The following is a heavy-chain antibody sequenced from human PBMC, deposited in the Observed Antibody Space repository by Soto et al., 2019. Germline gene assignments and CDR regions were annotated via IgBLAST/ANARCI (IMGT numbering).Heavy chain of an antibody. CDR1: GGSISSGGYY. Sequence: QVQLQESGPGLVKPSQTLSLTCTVSGGSISSGGYYWSWIRQHPGKGLEWIGYIYYSGSTYYNPSLKSRVTISVDTSKNQFSLKLSSVTAADTAVYYCARDFDGPPTYYYGSGPFDPWGQGTLVTVSS. CDR2: IYYSGST. D-gene: IGHD3-10*01. V-gene: IGHV4-31*03. J-gene: IGHJ5*02. CDR3: ARDFDGPPTYYYGSGPFDP.